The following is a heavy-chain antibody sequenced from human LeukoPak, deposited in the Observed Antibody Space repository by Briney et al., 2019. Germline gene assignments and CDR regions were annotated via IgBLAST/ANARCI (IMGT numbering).Heavy chain of an antibody. Sequence: SETLSLTCTVSGGSISSYYWSWVRQPPGKGLEWIGYIYYSGSTNYNPSLKSRVTISVDTSKNQFSLKLSSVIAADTAVYYCARESTVAGTGIDYWGQGTLVTVSS. CDR3: ARESTVAGTGIDY. CDR1: GGSISSYY. V-gene: IGHV4-59*01. CDR2: IYYSGST. J-gene: IGHJ4*02. D-gene: IGHD6-19*01.